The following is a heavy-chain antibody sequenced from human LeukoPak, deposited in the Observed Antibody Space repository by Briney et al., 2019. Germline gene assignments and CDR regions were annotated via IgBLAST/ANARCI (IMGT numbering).Heavy chain of an antibody. CDR1: GYTFTGYY. J-gene: IGHJ4*02. CDR3: AREAFVVAATEFVKLCDY. CDR2: INPNSGGT. Sequence: ASVKVSFKASGYTFTGYYMHWVRQAPGQGLEWMGWINPNSGGTNYAQKFQGRVTMTRDTSISTAYMELSRLRSDDTAVYYCAREAFVVAATEFVKLCDYWGQGTLVTVSS. V-gene: IGHV1-2*02. D-gene: IGHD2-15*01.